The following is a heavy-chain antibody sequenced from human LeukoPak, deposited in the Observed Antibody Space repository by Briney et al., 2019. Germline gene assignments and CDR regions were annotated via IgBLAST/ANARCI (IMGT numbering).Heavy chain of an antibody. CDR1: GGSISSGDYY. Sequence: SETLSLTCTVSGGSISSGDYYWSWIRQPPGKGLEWIGYIYHSGSTYYNPSLKSRVTISVDRSKNQFSLKLSSVTAADTAVYYCAKRGNWGFFDYWGQGTLVTVSS. CDR2: IYHSGST. CDR3: AKRGNWGFFDY. J-gene: IGHJ4*02. D-gene: IGHD7-27*01. V-gene: IGHV4-30-2*01.